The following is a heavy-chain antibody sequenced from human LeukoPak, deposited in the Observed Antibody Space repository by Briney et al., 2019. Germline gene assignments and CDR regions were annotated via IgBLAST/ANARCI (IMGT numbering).Heavy chain of an antibody. D-gene: IGHD3-22*01. CDR2: ISYDGSNK. CDR3: AREAPYNYDSSGGFDY. CDR1: GFTFSGSA. J-gene: IGHJ4*02. V-gene: IGHV3-30*04. Sequence: GGSLRLSCAASGFTFSGSALHWVRQAPGKGLEWVAVISYDGSNKYYADSVKGRFTISRDNSKNTLYLQMNSLRAEDTAVYYCAREAPYNYDSSGGFDYWGQGTLVTVSS.